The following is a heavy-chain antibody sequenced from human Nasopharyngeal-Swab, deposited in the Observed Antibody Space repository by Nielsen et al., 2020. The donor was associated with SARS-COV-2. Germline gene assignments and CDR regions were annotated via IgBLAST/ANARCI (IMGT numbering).Heavy chain of an antibody. J-gene: IGHJ4*02. Sequence: SVKVSCKASGGTFSSYAISWVRQAPGQGLEWMGGIIPIFGTANYAQKFQGRVTITADESTSTAYVELSSLRSEDTAVYYCARDLEDGYNLLSPGDYWGQGTLVTVSS. CDR3: ARDLEDGYNLLSPGDY. CDR1: GGTFSSYA. D-gene: IGHD5-24*01. V-gene: IGHV1-69*13. CDR2: IIPIFGTA.